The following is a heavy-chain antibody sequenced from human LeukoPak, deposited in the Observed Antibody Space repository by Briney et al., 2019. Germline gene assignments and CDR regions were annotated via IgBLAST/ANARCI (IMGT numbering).Heavy chain of an antibody. CDR1: GYTFTSYD. Sequence: GASVKVSCKASGYTFTSYDINWVRQATGQGLEWMGWINTNSGGTNYAQKFQGRVTMTRDTSISTAYMELSRLRSDDTAVYYCARGGVLWPPQSDDYWGQGTLVTVSS. J-gene: IGHJ4*02. CDR2: INTNSGGT. CDR3: ARGGVLWPPQSDDY. V-gene: IGHV1-2*02. D-gene: IGHD2-2*01.